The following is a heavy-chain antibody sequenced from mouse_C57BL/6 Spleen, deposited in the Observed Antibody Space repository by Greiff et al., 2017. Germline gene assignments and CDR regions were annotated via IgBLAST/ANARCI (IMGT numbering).Heavy chain of an antibody. CDR1: GFTFSSYT. J-gene: IGHJ4*01. CDR3: ARHGAYGYSYAMDY. D-gene: IGHD2-2*01. CDR2: ISGGGGNT. Sequence: EVMLVESGGGFVKPGGSLKLSCAASGFTFSSYTMSWVRQTPEKRLEWVATISGGGGNTYYPDSVKGRFTISRDNAKNTLYLQMSSLRSEDTALYYCARHGAYGYSYAMDYWGQGTSVTVSS. V-gene: IGHV5-9*01.